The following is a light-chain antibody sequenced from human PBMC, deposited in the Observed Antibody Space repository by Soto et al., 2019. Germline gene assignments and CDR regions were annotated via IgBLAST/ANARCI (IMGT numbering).Light chain of an antibody. J-gene: IGKJ3*01. Sequence: EIVLTQSPGTLSLSLGERATLSCRASQSVSSSYLAWYQQKPGQAPMLLIYGASTRATGIPDRFSGSGSGADFTLNISRLEPEDFAVYYCQQYGRSPFTFGPGTKVDIK. CDR1: QSVSSSY. V-gene: IGKV3-20*01. CDR3: QQYGRSPFT. CDR2: GAS.